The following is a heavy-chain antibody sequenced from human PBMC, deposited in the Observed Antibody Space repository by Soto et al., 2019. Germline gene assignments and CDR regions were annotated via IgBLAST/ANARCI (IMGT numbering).Heavy chain of an antibody. CDR3: ARVGSIAAAGTPDC. Sequence: PGGSLRLSCAASGFTFSDYYMSWFRQAPGKGLEWVSYISGSGSTIHDADSVKGRFTISRDNAKNSLYLQMNSLRAEDTAVYYCARVGSIAAAGTPDCWGQGTLVTVSS. CDR1: GFTFSDYY. V-gene: IGHV3-11*01. J-gene: IGHJ4*02. D-gene: IGHD6-13*01. CDR2: ISGSGSTI.